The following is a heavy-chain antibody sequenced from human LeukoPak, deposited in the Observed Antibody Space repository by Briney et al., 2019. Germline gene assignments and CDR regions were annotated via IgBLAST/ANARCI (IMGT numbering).Heavy chain of an antibody. Sequence: SETLSLTCTVSGGSMSSYYWNFIRQPARKGLEWIGRIQTSWTTYYNPSLKTRVTMSVDTSRNQFSLRLTSVTAADTAVYYCARGDYYDGGGRNWFDPWGQGTLVTVSS. J-gene: IGHJ5*02. V-gene: IGHV4-4*07. D-gene: IGHD3-16*01. CDR3: ARGDYYDGGGRNWFDP. CDR1: GGSMSSYY. CDR2: IQTSWTT.